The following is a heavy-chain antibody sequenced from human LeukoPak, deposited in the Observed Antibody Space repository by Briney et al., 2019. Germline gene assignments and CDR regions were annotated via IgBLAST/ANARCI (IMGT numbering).Heavy chain of an antibody. J-gene: IGHJ4*02. CDR1: GYTFTGYY. CDR3: ASDNYDFWSGYAGNGPLAQIVY. V-gene: IGHV1-69*05. CDR2: IIPIFGTA. D-gene: IGHD3-3*01. Sequence: SVKVSCKASGYTFTGYYMHWVRQAPGQGLEWMGRIIPIFGTANYAQKFQGRVTITTDESTSTAYMELSSLRSEDTAVYYCASDNYDFWSGYAGNGPLAQIVYWGQGTLVTVSS.